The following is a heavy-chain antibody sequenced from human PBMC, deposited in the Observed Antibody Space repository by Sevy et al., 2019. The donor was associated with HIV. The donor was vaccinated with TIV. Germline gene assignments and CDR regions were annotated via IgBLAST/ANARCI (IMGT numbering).Heavy chain of an antibody. D-gene: IGHD3-10*01. CDR3: VKAVYDRVTLVRGVGYYYGLDV. V-gene: IGHV3-23*01. CDR2: IGANGGST. J-gene: IGHJ6*02. Sequence: GGSLRLSCVGSGFTFSTYAMTWVRQAPGKGLEWVSGIGANGGSTYYADSVKGRFTISKDNFKNTLFLQMNSLRLEDRGIYCWVKAVYDRVTLVRGVGYYYGLDVWGQGTTVTVSS. CDR1: GFTFSTYA.